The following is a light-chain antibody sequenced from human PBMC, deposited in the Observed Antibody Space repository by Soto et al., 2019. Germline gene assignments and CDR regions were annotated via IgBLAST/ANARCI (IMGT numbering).Light chain of an antibody. CDR3: HQYGASPWT. J-gene: IGKJ1*01. Sequence: EIALTHSPGTLSLSAGEMATLSCRASQSVSSNYFAWFQQRPGQAPRLLIYGVSTRATGTPDRFSASGSATEFTLNINRLEPEDFAVYYCHQYGASPWTFGQGTKVDIK. V-gene: IGKV3-20*01. CDR1: QSVSSNY. CDR2: GVS.